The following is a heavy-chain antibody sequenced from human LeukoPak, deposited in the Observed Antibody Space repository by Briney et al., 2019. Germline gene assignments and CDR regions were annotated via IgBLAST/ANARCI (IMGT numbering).Heavy chain of an antibody. V-gene: IGHV4-34*01. CDR2: NNHSGSN. Sequence: PSETLCLTCAVYVGSFSGYYWSWIREPPGKGLEWIGANNHSGSNNYNPPHKSRITISVDTTKNQFPLKLSTVAAADAAVYYCARGMGTIGFDPWGQGTLVTVSS. D-gene: IGHD5-24*01. CDR3: ARGMGTIGFDP. J-gene: IGHJ5*02. CDR1: VGSFSGYY.